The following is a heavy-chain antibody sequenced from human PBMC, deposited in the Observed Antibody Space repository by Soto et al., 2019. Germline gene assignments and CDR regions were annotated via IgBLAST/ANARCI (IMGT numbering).Heavy chain of an antibody. V-gene: IGHV3-30*18. CDR2: ISYDGSNK. CDR1: GFTFSSYG. CDR3: AKRGDSLTTGYYYGMDV. Sequence: PGGSLRLSCAASGFTFSSYGMHWVRQAPGKGLEWVAVISYDGSNKYYADSVKGRFTISRDNSKNTLYLQMNSLRAEDTAMYYSAKRGDSLTTGYYYGMDVWGQGTTVTVSS. J-gene: IGHJ6*02. D-gene: IGHD4-17*01.